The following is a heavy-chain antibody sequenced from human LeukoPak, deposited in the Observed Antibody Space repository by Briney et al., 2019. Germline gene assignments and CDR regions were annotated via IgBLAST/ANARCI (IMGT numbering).Heavy chain of an antibody. CDR1: GFTFSSYA. J-gene: IGHJ4*02. Sequence: GGSLRLSCAASGFTFSSYAMSWVRQAPGKGLEWVSAISGSGGSTYYADSVKGRFTISRDNSKNTLYLQMNSLRAEDTAVYYCAKDRGMYSSSWYGATYSDYWGQGTLVTVSS. CDR3: AKDRGMYSSSWYGATYSDY. V-gene: IGHV3-23*01. CDR2: ISGSGGST. D-gene: IGHD6-13*01.